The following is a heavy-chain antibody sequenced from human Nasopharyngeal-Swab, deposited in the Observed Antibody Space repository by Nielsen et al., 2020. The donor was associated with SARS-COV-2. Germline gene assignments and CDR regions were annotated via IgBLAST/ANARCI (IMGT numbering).Heavy chain of an antibody. Sequence: SQTLSLTCGFYGGSFSGYFWTWIRQPPGKGLEWIGEINYSGHTTYNPSLKSRVSISVDTSKRQFSLRLTSVTDADTAVYYCARTLVRGAADYWGQGTLVAVSS. V-gene: IGHV4-34*01. CDR1: GGSFSGYF. CDR3: ARTLVRGAADY. D-gene: IGHD3-10*01. CDR2: INYSGHT. J-gene: IGHJ4*02.